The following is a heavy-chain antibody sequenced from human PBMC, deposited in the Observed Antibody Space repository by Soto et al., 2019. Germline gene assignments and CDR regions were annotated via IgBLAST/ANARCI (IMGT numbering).Heavy chain of an antibody. J-gene: IGHJ4*02. CDR1: GDTFSRFD. V-gene: IGHV1-18*01. D-gene: IGHD6-19*01. CDR3: ARDYSSASGANFDL. CDR2: MRVSNGDT. Sequence: QVQLVQPGAELKKPGASVKVSCKASGDTFSRFDVSWLRQVPGQGLEWMGWMRVSNGDTNYAQKFQGRVTMTTETSTGTVFMDLRTLRPEETALYYCARDYSSASGANFDLWGQGPLVTVSS.